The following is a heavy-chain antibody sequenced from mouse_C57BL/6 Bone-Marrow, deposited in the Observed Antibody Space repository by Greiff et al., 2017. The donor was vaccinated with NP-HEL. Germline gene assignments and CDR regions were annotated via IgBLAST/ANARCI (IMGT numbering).Heavy chain of an antibody. Sequence: QVQLQQSGAELARPGASVQLSFTSSGFPFPRYPLPLVPQPPGQGLEWVGYINPSSGYTKYNQKVKDKATLTADKASSTAYMQLSSLTPKDSAVYYCARQAYYSKGTVAYWGQGTLVTVSA. V-gene: IGHV1-4*01. J-gene: IGHJ3*01. D-gene: IGHD2-5*01. CDR1: GFPFPRYP. CDR3: ARQAYYSKGTVAY. CDR2: INPSSGYT.